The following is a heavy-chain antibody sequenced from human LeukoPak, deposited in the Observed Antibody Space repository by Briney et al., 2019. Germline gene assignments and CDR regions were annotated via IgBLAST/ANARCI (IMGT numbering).Heavy chain of an antibody. CDR2: ISYDGSNK. D-gene: IGHD6-19*01. CDR3: ARGTGYSSGWSV. CDR1: GFTFSSYA. J-gene: IGHJ6*04. V-gene: IGHV3-30*04. Sequence: GGSLRLSCAASGFTFSSYAMHWVRQAPGKGLEWAAVISYDGSNKYYADSLKGRFTISRDNSKNTLYLQMNSLRPEDTAVYYCARGTGYSSGWSVWGKGTTVTVSS.